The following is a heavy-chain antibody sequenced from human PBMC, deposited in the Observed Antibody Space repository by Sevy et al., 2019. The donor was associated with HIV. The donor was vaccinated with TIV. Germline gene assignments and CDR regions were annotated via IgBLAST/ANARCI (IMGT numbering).Heavy chain of an antibody. J-gene: IGHJ6*02. Sequence: GGSLRLSCAASGFTFSSYAMHWVRQAPGKGPEWVAVISYDGSNKYYAHSVKGRFTISRDNSKNTLYLQMNSLRAEDTAVYYCAREGVDSQGIYYYGMDVWGQGTTVTVSS. CDR1: GFTFSSYA. V-gene: IGHV3-30-3*01. D-gene: IGHD3-3*01. CDR2: ISYDGSNK. CDR3: AREGVDSQGIYYYGMDV.